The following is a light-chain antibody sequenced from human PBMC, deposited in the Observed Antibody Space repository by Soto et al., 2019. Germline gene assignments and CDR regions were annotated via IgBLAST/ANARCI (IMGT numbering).Light chain of an antibody. J-gene: IGKJ2*01. V-gene: IGKV1-39*01. CDR2: GAS. CDR3: HQSYRSPYT. CDR1: QSINIY. Sequence: IQMTQSPSSLSASVGDSVTVTCRASQSINIYLNWYQQKPGKAPTLLIYGASSLQSGVPSRFTGGGSRTDFTLTISSLPPEDFATYYCHQSYRSPYTFGQGTKLEIK.